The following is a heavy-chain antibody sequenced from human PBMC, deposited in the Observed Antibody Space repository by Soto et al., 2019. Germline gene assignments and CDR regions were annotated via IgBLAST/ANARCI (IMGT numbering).Heavy chain of an antibody. CDR1: GGSVSSGSYY. V-gene: IGHV4-61*01. D-gene: IGHD3-10*01. Sequence: SETLSLTCTVSGGSVSSGSYYWSWIRQPPGKGLEWIGYIYYSGSTNYNPSLKSRVTISVDTSKNQFSLKLSSVTAADTAMYFCARAERFPRSWFDTWGQGTQVTAPQ. CDR2: IYYSGST. CDR3: ARAERFPRSWFDT. J-gene: IGHJ5*02.